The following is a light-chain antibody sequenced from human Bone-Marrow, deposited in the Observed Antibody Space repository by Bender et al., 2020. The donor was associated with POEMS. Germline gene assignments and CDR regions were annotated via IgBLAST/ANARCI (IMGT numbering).Light chain of an antibody. V-gene: IGLV2-18*02. Sequence: QSALTQPRSVSGSPGQSVTISCTGTSSDVGGYNFVSWYQQPPGTAPKLIIYEVSNRPSGVPDRFSGSKSGNTASLTISGLRAEDEADYYCSSITPSSGFLFGGGTRLTVL. CDR1: SSDVGGYNF. CDR3: SSITPSSGFL. CDR2: EVS. J-gene: IGLJ2*01.